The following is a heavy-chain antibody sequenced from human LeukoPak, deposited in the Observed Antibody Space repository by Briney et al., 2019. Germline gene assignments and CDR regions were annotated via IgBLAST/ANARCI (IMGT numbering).Heavy chain of an antibody. Sequence: SETLSLTCAVYGGSFSGYYWSWIRQPPGKGLEWIGEISHSGNTNYNPSLKSRVTISVDTSKNQFSLKLSSVTAADTAVYYCARDNWNYGSSMDVWGQGTTDTVSS. CDR2: ISHSGNT. CDR1: GGSFSGYY. J-gene: IGHJ6*02. D-gene: IGHD1-7*01. V-gene: IGHV4-34*01. CDR3: ARDNWNYGSSMDV.